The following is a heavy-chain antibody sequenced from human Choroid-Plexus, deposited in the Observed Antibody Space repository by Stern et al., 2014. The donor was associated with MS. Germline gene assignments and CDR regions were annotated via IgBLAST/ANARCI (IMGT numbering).Heavy chain of an antibody. Sequence: VQLVESGGGVVQPGRPLRLSCVASGFTLGSCAMHWVRQAPGKGLEWGAGVSYDGSNKYYAGSVKGRFTISRDNSQNTLYMQMSSLRPEDTAVYYCAKDRQYLTYFFDHWGQGSLVTVSS. D-gene: IGHD2/OR15-2a*01. J-gene: IGHJ5*02. CDR3: AKDRQYLTYFFDH. CDR1: GFTLGSCA. CDR2: VSYDGSNK. V-gene: IGHV3-30*18.